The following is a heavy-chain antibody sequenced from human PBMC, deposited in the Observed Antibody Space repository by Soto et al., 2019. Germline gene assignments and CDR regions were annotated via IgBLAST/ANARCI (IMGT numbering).Heavy chain of an antibody. CDR2: INAGNGNT. J-gene: IGHJ4*02. CDR3: ATSGGGWYLY. V-gene: IGHV1-3*01. CDR1: GYTFTSYA. D-gene: IGHD6-19*01. Sequence: GASVKVSCKASGYTFTSYAMHWVRQAPGQRLEWMGWINAGNGNTKYSQKFQGRVTITRDTSINTAYIELSSLTSDDTAVYYCATSGGGWYLYWGQGTLVTVSS.